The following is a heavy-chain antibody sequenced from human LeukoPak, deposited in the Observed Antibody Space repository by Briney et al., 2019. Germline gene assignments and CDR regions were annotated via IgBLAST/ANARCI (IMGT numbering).Heavy chain of an antibody. CDR3: ARKGEGGYDY. CDR1: GGTFSSYA. J-gene: IGHJ4*02. D-gene: IGHD3-22*01. CDR2: IIPIFGTA. Sequence: GASVKVSCKASGGTFSSYAISWVRQAPGQGLEWMRGIIPIFGTANYAQKFQGRVTITTDESTSTAYMELSSLRSEDTAVYYCARKGEGGYDYWGQGTLVTVSS. V-gene: IGHV1-69*05.